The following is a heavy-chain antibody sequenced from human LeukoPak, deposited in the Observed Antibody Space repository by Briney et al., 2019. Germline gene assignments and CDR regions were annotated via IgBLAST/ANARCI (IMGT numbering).Heavy chain of an antibody. Sequence: SETLSLTCTVSGGSISTFYWNWIRQPAGTGLEWIGRIHTSGSSKYIPSLKNRVTISVDKSNHQVSLKLNYVTDADTAMYYCASALPNTDNYNWAFDIWGQGTMVTVSS. CDR1: GGSISTFY. J-gene: IGHJ3*02. V-gene: IGHV4-4*07. D-gene: IGHD5-24*01. CDR2: IHTSGSS. CDR3: ASALPNTDNYNWAFDI.